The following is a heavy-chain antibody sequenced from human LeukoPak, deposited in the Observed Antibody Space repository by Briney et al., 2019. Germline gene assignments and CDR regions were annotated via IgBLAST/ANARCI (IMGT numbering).Heavy chain of an antibody. CDR1: GGSISRYY. J-gene: IGHJ4*02. Sequence: PSETLSLTXTVSGGSISRYYWSWIRQPAGKGLEWIGRIYTSGTTKYNPSLKSRVAMSVDTSKNQFSLNLSAVTAADTAVYFCARGGSAAAAVFDYWGQGALVTVSS. V-gene: IGHV4-4*07. CDR2: IYTSGTT. CDR3: ARGGSAAAAVFDY. D-gene: IGHD6-13*01.